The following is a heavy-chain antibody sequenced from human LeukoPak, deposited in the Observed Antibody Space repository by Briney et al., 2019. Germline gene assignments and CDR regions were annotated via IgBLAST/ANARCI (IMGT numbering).Heavy chain of an antibody. Sequence: PGGSLRLSCAASGFTFSSYGMHWVRQAPGKGLEWVAFIRYDGSNKYYADSVKGRFTISRDNSKNTLYLQMNSLRAEDTAVYYCVRDLLGSGSTTAYLYHWGQGTLVTVSS. CDR2: IRYDGSNK. D-gene: IGHD3-10*01. CDR3: VRDLLGSGSTTAYLYH. J-gene: IGHJ1*01. CDR1: GFTFSSYG. V-gene: IGHV3-30*02.